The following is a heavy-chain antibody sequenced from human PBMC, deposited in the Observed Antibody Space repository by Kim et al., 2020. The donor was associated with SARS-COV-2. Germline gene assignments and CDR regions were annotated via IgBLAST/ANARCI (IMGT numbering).Heavy chain of an antibody. V-gene: IGHV3-74*01. CDR1: GFTFRDYW. CDR2: IHFDGSIT. CDR3: ARSGDNGGIDGSEI. Sequence: GGSLRLSCAASGFTFRDYWMNWVRQAPGKGLVWVSRIHFDGSITTYADSVKGRFTISRDNAKNTVSLHMNSLRVEDTAVYYCARSGDNGGIDGSEILGQG. J-gene: IGHJ3*02. D-gene: IGHD6-19*01.